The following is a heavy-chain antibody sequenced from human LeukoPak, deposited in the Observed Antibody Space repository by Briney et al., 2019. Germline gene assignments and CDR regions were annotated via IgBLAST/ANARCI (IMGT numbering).Heavy chain of an antibody. CDR3: ARDDSPYRALTPITPGDDF. Sequence: PGGSLRLSCAASGFTFSDYYMSWIRQAPGKGLEFISYISSSSSTTFYADSVKGRFTISRDNAKNSLYLQMNSLRAEDTAVYYCARDDSPYRALTPITPGDDFWGQGTLVTVSS. D-gene: IGHD5-12*01. V-gene: IGHV3-11*01. J-gene: IGHJ4*02. CDR1: GFTFSDYY. CDR2: ISSSSSTT.